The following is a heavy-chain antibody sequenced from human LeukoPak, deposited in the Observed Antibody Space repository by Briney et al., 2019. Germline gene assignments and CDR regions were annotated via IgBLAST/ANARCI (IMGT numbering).Heavy chain of an antibody. J-gene: IGHJ4*02. D-gene: IGHD2-15*01. CDR2: INHSGST. V-gene: IGHV4-34*01. CDR3: ARDQDIVVVVEDY. Sequence: SETLSLTCAVYGGSFSGYYWSWIRQPPGKGLEWIGEINHSGSTNYNPSLKSRVTISVDTSKNQFSLKLSSVTAADTAVYYCARDQDIVVVVEDYWGQGTLVTVSS. CDR1: GGSFSGYY.